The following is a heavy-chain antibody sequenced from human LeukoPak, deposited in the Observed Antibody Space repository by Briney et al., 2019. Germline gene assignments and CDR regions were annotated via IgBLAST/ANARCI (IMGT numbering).Heavy chain of an antibody. CDR3: AKVRGVYCSSPACYYYDS. V-gene: IGHV3-23*01. CDR2: VNPSGGRT. D-gene: IGHD2-2*01. Sequence: GGSLRLSCGASGFTFSSYAMSWVRQTPGRGLEWVAGVNPSGGRTLYADSVEGRFTISRDNSNDTVYLQLSSLRAEDSALYYCAKVRGVYCSSPACYYYDSWGQGTPVTVSS. J-gene: IGHJ4*02. CDR1: GFTFSSYA.